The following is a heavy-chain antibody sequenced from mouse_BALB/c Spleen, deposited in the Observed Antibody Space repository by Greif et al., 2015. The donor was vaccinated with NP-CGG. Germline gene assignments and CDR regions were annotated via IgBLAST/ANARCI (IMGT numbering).Heavy chain of an antibody. CDR2: ISSGSSTI. CDR3: ARDFPLGY. Sequence: EVHLVESGGGLVQPGGSRKLSCAASGFTFSSFGMHWVRQAPEKGLEWVAYISSGSSTIYYADTVKGRFTISRDNPKNTLFLQMTSLRSEDTAMYYCARDFPLGYWGQGTTLTVSS. V-gene: IGHV5-17*02. CDR1: GFTFSSFG. J-gene: IGHJ2*01.